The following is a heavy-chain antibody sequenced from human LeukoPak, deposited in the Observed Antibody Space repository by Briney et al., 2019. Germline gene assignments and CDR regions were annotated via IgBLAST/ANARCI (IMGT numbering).Heavy chain of an antibody. D-gene: IGHD3-22*01. CDR2: IYTSGST. Sequence: PSQTLSLTCTVSGGSISSGSYYWSWIRQPAGKGLEWIGRIYTSGSTNYNPSLKSRVTISVDTSKNQFSLKLSSVTAADTAVYYCAREGAPEYYYDSSGWIFDYWGQGTLVTVSS. CDR3: AREGAPEYYYDSSGWIFDY. V-gene: IGHV4-61*02. CDR1: GGSISSGSYY. J-gene: IGHJ4*02.